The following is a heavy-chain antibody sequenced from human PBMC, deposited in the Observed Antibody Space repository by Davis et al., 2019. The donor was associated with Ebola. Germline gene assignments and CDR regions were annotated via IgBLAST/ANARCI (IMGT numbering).Heavy chain of an antibody. Sequence: PGGSLRLSCAASGFTFSSYAMHWVRQAPGKGLEWVAVISYDGSNKYYADSVKGRFTISRDNSKNTLYLQMNSLRAEDTAVYYCAKSQRSVVVPAATGYFDYWGQGTLVTVSS. D-gene: IGHD2-2*01. V-gene: IGHV3-30*04. J-gene: IGHJ4*02. CDR1: GFTFSSYA. CDR3: AKSQRSVVVPAATGYFDY. CDR2: ISYDGSNK.